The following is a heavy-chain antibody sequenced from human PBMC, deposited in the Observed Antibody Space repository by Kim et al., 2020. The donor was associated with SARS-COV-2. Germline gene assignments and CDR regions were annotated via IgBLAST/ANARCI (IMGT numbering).Heavy chain of an antibody. CDR3: LLEAMENDY. V-gene: IGHV3-7*01. D-gene: IGHD1-1*01. CDR2: IKQDGSEK. J-gene: IGHJ4*02. Sequence: GGSLRLSCAASGFTFSSYWMSWVRQAPGKGLEWVANIKQDGSEKYYADSVKGRFTISRDNAKNSLYLQMNSLRAEDTAVYYCLLEAMENDYWGQGTLLTDSS. CDR1: GFTFSSYW.